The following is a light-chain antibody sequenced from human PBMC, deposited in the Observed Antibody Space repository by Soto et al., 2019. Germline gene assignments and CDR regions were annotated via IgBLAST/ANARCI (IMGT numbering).Light chain of an antibody. CDR1: QGIRSW. CDR2: SIS. Sequence: DIQMTQSPSSVSASVGDRVNITCRASQGIRSWLAWYQQKPGKAPKLLISSISSLQSGVPSRFSGSGSGTDFTLTISSLQPEDFATYYCQQGNSFPLTFGQGTRLEIK. CDR3: QQGNSFPLT. J-gene: IGKJ5*01. V-gene: IGKV1-12*01.